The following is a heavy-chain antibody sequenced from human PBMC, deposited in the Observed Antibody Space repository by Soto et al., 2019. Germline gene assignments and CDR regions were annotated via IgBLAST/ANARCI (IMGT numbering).Heavy chain of an antibody. D-gene: IGHD2-2*01. J-gene: IGHJ6*03. CDR2: IVGGGGNT. Sequence: EVQLLESGGGLVQPGGSLRLSCAASGFTFSSYAMSWVRQAPGKGLEWVSAIVGGGGNTNYADSVKGRFTISRDNSKNTLYLQLSSLRAEDTAIYYCAKYHGAYYFYYYMDVWGKGTTVTVSS. V-gene: IGHV3-23*01. CDR1: GFTFSSYA. CDR3: AKYHGAYYFYYYMDV.